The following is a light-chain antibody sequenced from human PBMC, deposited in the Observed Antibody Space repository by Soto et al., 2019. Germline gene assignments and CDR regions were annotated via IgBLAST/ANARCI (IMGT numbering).Light chain of an antibody. CDR1: QSIANS. J-gene: IGKJ1*01. Sequence: EIVLAPSPRPPSFSPGERACLSCRASQSIANSLAWYQQKPGQAPRLLIFGASNRATGIPDRFSGSGSGTDFTLTISRLEPEDFAVYHCQQYGGSPRTFGQGTKVDIK. CDR3: QQYGGSPRT. V-gene: IGKV3-20*01. CDR2: GAS.